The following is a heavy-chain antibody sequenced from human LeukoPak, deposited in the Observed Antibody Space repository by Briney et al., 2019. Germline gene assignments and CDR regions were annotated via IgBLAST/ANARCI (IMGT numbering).Heavy chain of an antibody. CDR2: ISGSGGST. CDR3: AKVQTYYYDSSGIDY. V-gene: IGHV3-23*01. D-gene: IGHD3-22*01. CDR1: GFTFSSYA. Sequence: GGSLRLSCAASGFTFSSYAMSWVRQAPGKGLEWVSAISGSGGSTYYADSVKGRFTISRDNSKNTPYLQMNSLRAEGTAVYYCAKVQTYYYDSSGIDYWGQRTLVTVSS. J-gene: IGHJ4*02.